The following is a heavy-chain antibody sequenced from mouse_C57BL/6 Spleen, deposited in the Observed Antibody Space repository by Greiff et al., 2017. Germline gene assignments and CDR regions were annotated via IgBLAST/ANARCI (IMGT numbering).Heavy chain of an antibody. CDR3: AREGENYPFAY. Sequence: QVQLQQSGAELVKPGASVKISCKASGYAFSSYWMNWVKQRPGKGLEWIGQIYPGDGDTNYNGKFKGKATLTADKSSSTAYMQLSSLTSEVSAVYFCAREGENYPFAYWGQGTLVTVSA. J-gene: IGHJ3*01. D-gene: IGHD2-1*01. V-gene: IGHV1-80*01. CDR1: GYAFSSYW. CDR2: IYPGDGDT.